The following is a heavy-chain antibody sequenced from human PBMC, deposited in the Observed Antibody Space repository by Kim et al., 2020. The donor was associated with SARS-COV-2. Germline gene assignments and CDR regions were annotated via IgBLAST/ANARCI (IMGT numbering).Heavy chain of an antibody. CDR3: ARLPHDSSGYVDC. J-gene: IGHJ4*02. D-gene: IGHD3-22*01. Sequence: SETLSLTCTVSGGSISSSFNYWGWIRQLPGKGLEWIGSVYHSGSTYDSPSLKSRVTVSVDTSKNQFSLKVTSVTAADTAVYFCARLPHDSSGYVDCWGQGILVTVSS. V-gene: IGHV4-39*01. CDR1: GGSISSSFNY. CDR2: VYHSGST.